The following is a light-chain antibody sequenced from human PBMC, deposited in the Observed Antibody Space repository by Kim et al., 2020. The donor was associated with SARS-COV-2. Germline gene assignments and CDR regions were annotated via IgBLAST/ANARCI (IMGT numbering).Light chain of an antibody. Sequence: QSVLTQPPSVSAAPGQKVTISCSGDYSNIGHNYVSWYQQVPGTAPKLLIYDNHQRPSGIPDRFSGSKSGTSATLGITGLQTGDEADYYCETWDNSLSVARFGGGTKLTVL. V-gene: IGLV1-51*01. J-gene: IGLJ2*01. CDR1: YSNIGHNY. CDR3: ETWDNSLSVAR. CDR2: DNH.